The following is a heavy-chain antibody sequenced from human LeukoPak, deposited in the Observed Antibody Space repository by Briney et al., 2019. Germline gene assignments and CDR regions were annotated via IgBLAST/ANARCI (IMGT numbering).Heavy chain of an antibody. D-gene: IGHD1-26*01. CDR1: GFTFSSHA. CDR3: ARDRDIILMGHGMDV. CDR2: IGGAAGSR. V-gene: IGHV3-23*01. Sequence: GGSLRLSCAASGFTFSSHAMTWVRQAPGKGLEWVSTIGGAAGSRNFADSVRGRFTISRDNSNNTLFLHMTNLRAEDTAVYYCARDRDIILMGHGMDVWGQGTTVTVSS. J-gene: IGHJ6*02.